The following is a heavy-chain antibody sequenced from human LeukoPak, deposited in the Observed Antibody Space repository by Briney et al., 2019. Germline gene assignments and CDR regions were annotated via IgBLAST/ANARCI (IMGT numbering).Heavy chain of an antibody. CDR1: GGTFSSYA. CDR2: IIPIFGTA. V-gene: IGHV1-69*01. D-gene: IGHD3-22*01. CDR3: ARNPNMIGAFDI. Sequence: SVKVSCKASGGTFSSYAISWVRQAPGQGLEWMGGIIPIFGTANYAQKFQGRVTITADESTSTAYMELSSLRSEDTAVYYCARNPNMIGAFDIWGQGTLVTVSS. J-gene: IGHJ4*02.